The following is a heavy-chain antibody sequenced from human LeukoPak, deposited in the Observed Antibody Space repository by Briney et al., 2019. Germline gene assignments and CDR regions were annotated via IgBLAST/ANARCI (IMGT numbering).Heavy chain of an antibody. V-gene: IGHV3-30*04. CDR2: ISYYGSNK. J-gene: IGHJ6*03. CDR1: GFTFSSYA. CDR3: ARGGYSYGYGSGGYYYYMDV. D-gene: IGHD5-18*01. Sequence: PGGSLRLSCAASGFTFSSYAMHGVRQAPGKRLEWVAVISYYGSNKYYADSVKGRFTISRDNSKNSLYLQMNSLRAEDTALYYCARGGYSYGYGSGGYYYYMDVWGKGTTVTVSS.